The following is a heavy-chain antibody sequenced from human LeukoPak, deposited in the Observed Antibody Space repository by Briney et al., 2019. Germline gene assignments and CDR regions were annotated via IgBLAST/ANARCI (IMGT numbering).Heavy chain of an antibody. V-gene: IGHV3-23*01. CDR2: ISDSGSET. CDR1: GFTFNSYA. J-gene: IGHJ3*01. Sequence: GGSLRLSCAASGFTFNSYAMSWVRQAPGKGLEWVSVISDSGSETFYADSVKGRFTISRDNVKNSLYLQMNSLRAEDTAIYYCATFRFLGTWGQGTMVTVSP. CDR3: ATFRFLGT. D-gene: IGHD3-3*01.